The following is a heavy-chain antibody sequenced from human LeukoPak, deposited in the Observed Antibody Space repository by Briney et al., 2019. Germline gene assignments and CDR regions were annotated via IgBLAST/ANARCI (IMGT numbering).Heavy chain of an antibody. D-gene: IGHD3-10*01. CDR2: IDPSDSYT. Sequence: GESLKISCKGSGYSFTSYWISWVRQMPGKGLEWMGRIDPSDSYTNYSPSFQGHVTISADKSISTAYLQWSSLKASDTAMYYCARQSRHSTDYYGSGPGGCWGQGTLVTVSS. V-gene: IGHV5-10-1*01. CDR1: GYSFTSYW. J-gene: IGHJ4*02. CDR3: ARQSRHSTDYYGSGPGGC.